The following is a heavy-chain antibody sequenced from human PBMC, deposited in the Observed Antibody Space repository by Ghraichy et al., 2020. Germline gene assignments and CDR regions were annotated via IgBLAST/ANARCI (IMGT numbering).Heavy chain of an antibody. CDR3: ARLDVGWDSSGYSDY. D-gene: IGHD3-22*01. Sequence: ESLNISCTVSGGSISSYYWSWIRQPPGKGLEWIGYNYYSGSTNYNPSLKSRVTISVDTSKNQFSLKLSSVTAADTAVYYCARLDVGWDSSGYSDYWGQGTLVTVSS. V-gene: IGHV4-59*08. CDR2: NYYSGST. CDR1: GGSISSYY. J-gene: IGHJ4*02.